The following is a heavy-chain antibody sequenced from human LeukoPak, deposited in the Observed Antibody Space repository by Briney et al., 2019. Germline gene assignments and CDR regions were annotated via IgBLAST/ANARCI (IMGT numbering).Heavy chain of an antibody. Sequence: SETLSLTCAVSGGSISSGGYSWRWIRQPPGTGLEWIGYIYHSRSTYYNPSLKSRVTISVDRSKNQFSLKLSSVTAADTAVYYCARGVSGGVFDYWGQGTLVTVSS. J-gene: IGHJ4*02. CDR2: IYHSRST. V-gene: IGHV4-30-2*01. CDR3: ARGVSGGVFDY. D-gene: IGHD3-3*01. CDR1: GGSISSGGYS.